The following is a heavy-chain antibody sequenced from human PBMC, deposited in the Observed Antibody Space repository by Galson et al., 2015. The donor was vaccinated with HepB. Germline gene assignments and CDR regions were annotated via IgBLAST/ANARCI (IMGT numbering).Heavy chain of an antibody. CDR1: GFHFGSYG. J-gene: IGHJ3*01. Sequence: SLRLSCATSGFHFGSYGMHWVRQAPGKGLEWVSLIWHDGSEKYYTESVKGRFTISRDNSREMVYLQMNNLRVDDTAIYYCARPPLVVDTAHDALEFWGRGTVVTVSS. CDR2: IWHDGSEK. CDR3: ARPPLVVDTAHDALEF. D-gene: IGHD2-21*02. V-gene: IGHV3-33*08.